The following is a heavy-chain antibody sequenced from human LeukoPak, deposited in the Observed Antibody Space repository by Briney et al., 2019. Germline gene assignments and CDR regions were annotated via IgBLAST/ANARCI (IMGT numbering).Heavy chain of an antibody. J-gene: IGHJ4*02. CDR1: GFTFSSLY. Sequence: PGGSLRLSCEASGFTFSSLYMDWVRQAPGKGLEWVGRIRNKAADYITDYASSVKGRFTISRDDSRNSPYLQMSSLKSEDTALYYCVRVRHGDSFDFWGQGTLVTVSS. CDR2: IRNKAADYIT. CDR3: VRVRHGDSFDF. D-gene: IGHD4-17*01. V-gene: IGHV3-72*01.